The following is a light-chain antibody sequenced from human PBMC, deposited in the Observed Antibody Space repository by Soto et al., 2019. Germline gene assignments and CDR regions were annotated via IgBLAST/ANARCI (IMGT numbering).Light chain of an antibody. CDR2: GTS. J-gene: IGKJ4*01. Sequence: EFVLTQSPGTLSLSPGERATLSCSASQSVASNYLAWYHQKPGQAPRLLIYGTSNRATGVPDRFRGRGSGTDFTLTISRLEPEDFALYYCQQYSSSPLTFGGGTKVDIK. CDR3: QQYSSSPLT. CDR1: QSVASNY. V-gene: IGKV3-20*01.